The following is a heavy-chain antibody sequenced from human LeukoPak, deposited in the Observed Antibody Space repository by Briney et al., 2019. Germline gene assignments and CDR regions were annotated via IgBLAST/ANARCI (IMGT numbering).Heavy chain of an antibody. Sequence: GGSLRLSCAASGFTFSSYSMNWVRQAPGKGLEWVSSISSSSSYIYYADSVKGRFTISRDNAKNSLYLQMNSLRAEDTAVYYCAGVGYCSGGSCYAAEYYYYGMDVWGQGTTVTVSS. CDR1: GFTFSSYS. V-gene: IGHV3-21*01. J-gene: IGHJ6*02. CDR3: AGVGYCSGGSCYAAEYYYYGMDV. D-gene: IGHD2-15*01. CDR2: ISSSSSYI.